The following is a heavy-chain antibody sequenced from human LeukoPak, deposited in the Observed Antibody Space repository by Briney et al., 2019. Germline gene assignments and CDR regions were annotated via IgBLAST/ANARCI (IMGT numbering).Heavy chain of an antibody. V-gene: IGHV4-59*01. CDR2: IYYSGST. Sequence: PSETLSLTCTVSGGSISSYYWSWIRQPPGKGLEWIGYIYYSGSTNYNPSLKSRVTISVDTSKNQFSLKLSSVTAADTAVYYCARDRGERASEDFWGQGTLVTVSS. CDR3: ARDRGERASEDF. J-gene: IGHJ4*02. D-gene: IGHD3-16*01. CDR1: GGSISSYY.